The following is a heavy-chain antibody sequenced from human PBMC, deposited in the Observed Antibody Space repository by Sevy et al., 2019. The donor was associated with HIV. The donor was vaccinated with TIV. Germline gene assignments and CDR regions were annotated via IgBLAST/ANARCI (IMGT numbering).Heavy chain of an antibody. V-gene: IGHV3-30*03. CDR3: ARDCSSTSCLWGLDV. Sequence: GGSLRLSCVASAFTFSTYGMHWVRQAPGKGLEWVSVISFDGSHKYYADSVKGRCTVSRDNSKNTLNLQMNSLRAEDTAVYYCARDCSSTSCLWGLDVWGQGTTVTVSS. J-gene: IGHJ6*02. CDR1: AFTFSTYG. D-gene: IGHD2-2*01. CDR2: ISFDGSHK.